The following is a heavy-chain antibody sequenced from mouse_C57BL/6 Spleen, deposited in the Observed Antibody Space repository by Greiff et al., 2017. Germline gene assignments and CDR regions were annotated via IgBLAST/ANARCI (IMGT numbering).Heavy chain of an antibody. CDR1: GYTFTSYW. Sequence: QVQLQQPGAELVKPGASVKLSCKASGYTFTSYWMHWVKQRPGQGLEWIGMINPNSGSTNYNEKFKSKATLTVDKSSSTAYMQLSSLTSEDSAAXYCARSGTYYDSRFDYWGQGTTLTVSS. CDR3: ARSGTYYDSRFDY. D-gene: IGHD1-1*01. J-gene: IGHJ2*01. V-gene: IGHV1-64*01. CDR2: INPNSGST.